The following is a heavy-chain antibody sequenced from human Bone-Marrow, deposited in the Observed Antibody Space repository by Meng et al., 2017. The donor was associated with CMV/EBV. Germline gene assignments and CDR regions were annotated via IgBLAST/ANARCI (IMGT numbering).Heavy chain of an antibody. D-gene: IGHD1-14*01. CDR2: INPYSGDT. Sequence: ASVKVSCKASEYTFIDHHMHWVRQAPGQGLEWMGWINPYSGDTKYAQKFQGRVTLSRDTSISTAYMDLSRLRSDDTAVYYCARGTIMSRDYHYQGVDVWGQGTTVTVSS. V-gene: IGHV1-2*02. CDR1: EYTFIDHH. CDR3: ARGTIMSRDYHYQGVDV. J-gene: IGHJ6*02.